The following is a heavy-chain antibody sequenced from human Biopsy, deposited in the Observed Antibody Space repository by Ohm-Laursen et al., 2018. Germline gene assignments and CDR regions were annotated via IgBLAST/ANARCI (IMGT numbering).Heavy chain of an antibody. CDR1: GASVKTSGYF. Sequence: PSDTLSLTCGVPGASVKTSGYFWAWIRQRPGKGLEWIGYISYNERTHYNPSLTSRLAISFDTSNNRISLQLRSVSVADTAVYYCVREPKTGTAEAWYFDLWGRGSPVTVPS. CDR3: VREPKTGTAEAWYFDL. J-gene: IGHJ2*01. CDR2: ISYNERT. V-gene: IGHV4-31*11. D-gene: IGHD3-9*01.